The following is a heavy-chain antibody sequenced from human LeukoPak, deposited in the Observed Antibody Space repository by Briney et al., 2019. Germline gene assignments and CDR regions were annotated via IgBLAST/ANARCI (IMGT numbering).Heavy chain of an antibody. D-gene: IGHD6-13*01. V-gene: IGHV3-23*01. CDR1: GFTFDDYG. CDR2: ISDSGGAA. CDR3: TNNERPAPGTLGGY. Sequence: GGSLRLSCAASGFTFDDYGMSWVRQAPGKGLEWVSAISDSGGAAYYADSVKGRFTISRDNSKNTLYLQMNSLRAEDTAVYFCTNNERPAPGTLGGYWGQGTLVTVSS. J-gene: IGHJ4*02.